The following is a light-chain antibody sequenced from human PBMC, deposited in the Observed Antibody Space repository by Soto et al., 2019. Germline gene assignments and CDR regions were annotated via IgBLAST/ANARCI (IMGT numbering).Light chain of an antibody. V-gene: IGKV3-15*01. J-gene: IGKJ1*01. Sequence: EIVMTQSPATLSVSPGERATLSCRASQSVGSNLAWYQQKPGQVPRLLIYDASSRATGIPARFSASGSGTEFTLTITSRQSEDLAVYYCQHYDSWRTFGQGTKVDIK. CDR3: QHYDSWRT. CDR1: QSVGSN. CDR2: DAS.